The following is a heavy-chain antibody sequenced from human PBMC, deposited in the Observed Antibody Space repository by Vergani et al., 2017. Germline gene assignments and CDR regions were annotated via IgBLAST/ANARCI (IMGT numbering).Heavy chain of an antibody. D-gene: IGHD3-22*01. CDR2: IIPIFGTA. Sequence: QVQLVQSGAEVKKPGSSVKVSCKASGGTFSSYAISWVRQAPGQGLEWMGGIIPIFGTANYAQKFQGRVTITADKSTSTAYMELSSLRSEDTAVYYCARVMVSYYDSSGPIPGAFDIWGQGTMVTVSS. CDR3: ARVMVSYYDSSGPIPGAFDI. CDR1: GGTFSSYA. J-gene: IGHJ3*02. V-gene: IGHV1-69*06.